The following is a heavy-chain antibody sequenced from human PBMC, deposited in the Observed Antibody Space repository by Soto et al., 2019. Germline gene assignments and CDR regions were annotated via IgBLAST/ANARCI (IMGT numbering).Heavy chain of an antibody. CDR2: IYYSGST. CDR3: ETAPRVTYGYPSYFDH. CDR1: GGSISSEY. D-gene: IGHD5-18*01. J-gene: IGHJ4*01. V-gene: IGHV4-59*13. Sequence: SGTPSLTCTVSGGSISSEYWSWIRQPPGKGLEWIGYIYYSGSTNYNPSLKSRVTISVDTSKNQFSLKLSSVTAADTAVYYCETAPRVTYGYPSYFDHWRHGTLVTVS.